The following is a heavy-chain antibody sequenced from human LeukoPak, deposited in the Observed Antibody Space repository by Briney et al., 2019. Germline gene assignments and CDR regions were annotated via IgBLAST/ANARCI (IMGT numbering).Heavy chain of an antibody. CDR3: ATAPNDSSNHYFDY. J-gene: IGHJ4*02. Sequence: GASVKVSCKASGGTFSSYAISWVRQAPGQGLEWMGGIIPIFGTANYAQKFQGRVTITTDESTSTAYMELSSLRSEDTAVYYCATAPNDSSNHYFDYWGPGTLVTVSS. CDR2: IIPIFGTA. V-gene: IGHV1-69*05. CDR1: GGTFSSYA. D-gene: IGHD4-11*01.